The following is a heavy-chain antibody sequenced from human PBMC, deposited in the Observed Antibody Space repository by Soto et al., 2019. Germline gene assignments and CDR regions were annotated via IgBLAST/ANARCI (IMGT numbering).Heavy chain of an antibody. J-gene: IGHJ6*02. CDR2: TYYRSKWYN. D-gene: IGHD6-19*01. CDR3: VRSRVFIAVAGMATYYYYYGMDV. V-gene: IGHV6-1*01. CDR1: GGSVSSDRGA. Sequence: SQTLSLTGAICGGSVSSDRGAWNWIRQSPSRGLEWLGRTYYRSKWYNDYAVSVNGRITINPDTSKNHFSLQLNSVTPEDTAVYYCVRSRVFIAVAGMATYYYYYGMDVWGQGTTVTVSS.